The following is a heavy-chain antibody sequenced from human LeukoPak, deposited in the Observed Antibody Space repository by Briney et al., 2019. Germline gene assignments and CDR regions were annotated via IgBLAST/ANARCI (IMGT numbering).Heavy chain of an antibody. CDR3: ARDKKKYQLLSGYYYYYMDV. J-gene: IGHJ6*03. Sequence: KPSETLSLTCTVSGGSISSYYWSWIRQPPGKGLEWIGYIYYSGSTNYNPSLKSRVTISVDTSKNQFSLKLSSVTAADTAVYYCARDKKKYQLLSGYYYYYMDVWGKGTTVTVSS. CDR1: GGSISSYY. D-gene: IGHD2-2*01. CDR2: IYYSGST. V-gene: IGHV4-59*01.